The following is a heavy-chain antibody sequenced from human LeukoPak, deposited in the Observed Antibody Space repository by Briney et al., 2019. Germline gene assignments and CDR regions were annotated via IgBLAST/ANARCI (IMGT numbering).Heavy chain of an antibody. Sequence: PGGSLRLSCAASGFTFSSYEMNWVRQAPGKGLEWVSYISSSGSTIYYADSVKGRFTISRDNSKNTLYLQMNSLRAEDTAVYYCAKDLTGIYDSNYFQHWGQGTLVTVSS. CDR2: ISSSGSTI. D-gene: IGHD3-22*01. V-gene: IGHV3-48*03. CDR3: AKDLTGIYDSNYFQH. J-gene: IGHJ1*01. CDR1: GFTFSSYE.